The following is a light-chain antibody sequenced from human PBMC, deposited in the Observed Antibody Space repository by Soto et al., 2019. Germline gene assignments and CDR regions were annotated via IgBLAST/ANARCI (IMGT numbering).Light chain of an antibody. CDR2: DVS. Sequence: QPVLTQPRSVSGSPGQSVTISCTGTSSDVGGYNYVSWYQQHPGKAPKLMIYDVSKRPSGVPDRYSGSKSGNTASLTISGLQAYDEADYYCCSYAGSSFWVFGGGTKVTVL. CDR1: SSDVGGYNY. CDR3: CSYAGSSFWV. V-gene: IGLV2-11*01. J-gene: IGLJ3*02.